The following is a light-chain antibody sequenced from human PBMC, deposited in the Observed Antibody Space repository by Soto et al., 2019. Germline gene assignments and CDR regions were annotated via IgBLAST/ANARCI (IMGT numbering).Light chain of an antibody. CDR3: QSYDSSLSGVV. Sequence: QSLLTQPPSVSGAPGQRVTISCTGSSSNIGAGYDVHWYQQLPGTAPKLLIYGNSNRPSGVPDRFSGSKSGTSASLAITGLQAEEEADYYCQSYDSSLSGVVFGGGTKLTVL. J-gene: IGLJ2*01. CDR2: GNS. V-gene: IGLV1-40*01. CDR1: SSNIGAGYD.